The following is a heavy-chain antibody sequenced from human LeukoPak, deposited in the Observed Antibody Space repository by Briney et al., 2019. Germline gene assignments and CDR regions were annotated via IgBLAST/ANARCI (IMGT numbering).Heavy chain of an antibody. CDR3: ARGSSSAEYFQH. V-gene: IGHV1-69*05. CDR1: GGTFSSYA. CDR2: IIPIFGTA. D-gene: IGHD6-6*01. J-gene: IGHJ1*01. Sequence: AASVTVSFKASGGTFSSYAISWVRQAPGQGLEWMGGIIPIFGTANYAQKFQGRVTITTDESTSTAYMELSSLRSEDTAVYYCARGSSSAEYFQHWGQGTLVTVSS.